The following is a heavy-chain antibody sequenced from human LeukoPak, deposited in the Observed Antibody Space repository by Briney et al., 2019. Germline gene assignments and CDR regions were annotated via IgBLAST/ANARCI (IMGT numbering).Heavy chain of an antibody. Sequence: KPSETLSLTCTVSGGSISSGSSSWGWVRQPPGKGLEWIGNINCSGSTYYNPSLKSRVTISVDTSKSQFSLKLSSVTAADTAVYYCARRDSAYGARLDYWGQGTLVTVSS. D-gene: IGHD5-12*01. CDR3: ARRDSAYGARLDY. V-gene: IGHV4-39*01. J-gene: IGHJ4*02. CDR1: GGSISSGSSS. CDR2: INCSGST.